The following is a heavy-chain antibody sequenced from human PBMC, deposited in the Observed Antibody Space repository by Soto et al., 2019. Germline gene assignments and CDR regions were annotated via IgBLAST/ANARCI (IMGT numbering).Heavy chain of an antibody. V-gene: IGHV1-18*01. CDR2: ISAYNGNT. CDR3: AREPEFFDYYGMEV. D-gene: IGHD3-10*01. CDR1: GYTFTSYG. J-gene: IGHJ6*02. Sequence: ASVKVSCKASGYTFTSYGISWVRQAPGQGLEWMGWISAYNGNTNYAQKLQGRVTMTTDTSTSTAYMELRSLRSDDTAVYYCAREPEFFDYYGMEVWGQGTTVTVSS.